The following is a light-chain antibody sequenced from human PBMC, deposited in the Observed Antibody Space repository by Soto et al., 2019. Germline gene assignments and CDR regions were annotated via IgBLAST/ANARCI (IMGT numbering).Light chain of an antibody. V-gene: IGKV3-20*01. J-gene: IGKJ1*01. CDR3: QQYGSLSWT. CDR2: GAS. Sequence: EIVLTQSPGTLSLSPGERATLSCRASQSVSSSYLAWYQQKPGQAPRLLIYGASSRATGIPDRYSGSGSGTDFTLTISRLGPEDFAVYYCQQYGSLSWTFGQGTKVDI. CDR1: QSVSSSY.